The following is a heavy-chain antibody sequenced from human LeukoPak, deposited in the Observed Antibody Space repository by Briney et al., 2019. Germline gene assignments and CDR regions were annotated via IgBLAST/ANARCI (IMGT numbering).Heavy chain of an antibody. CDR1: GFTFSSYA. CDR3: ARDLGGSYWGQFDY. J-gene: IGHJ4*02. CDR2: ISYDGSNK. D-gene: IGHD1-26*01. V-gene: IGHV3-30-3*01. Sequence: GGSLRLSCAASGFTFSSYAMHWVRQAPGKGLEWVAVISYDGSNKYYADSVKGRFTISRDNSKNTLYLQMNSLRAEDTAVYYCARDLGGSYWGQFDYWGQGTLVTVSS.